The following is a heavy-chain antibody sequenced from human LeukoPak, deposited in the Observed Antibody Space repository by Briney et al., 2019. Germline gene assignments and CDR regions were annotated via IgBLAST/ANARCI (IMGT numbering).Heavy chain of an antibody. Sequence: SQTLSLTCTVSGGSISSGGYYWSWIRQHPGKGLEWIGYIYYSGSTYYNPSLKSRVTISVDTSKNQFSLKLSSVTAADTAVYYCATLYTVTDRFDYWGQGTLVTVSS. CDR2: IYYSGST. D-gene: IGHD4-17*01. CDR1: GGSISSGGYY. CDR3: ATLYTVTDRFDY. V-gene: IGHV4-31*03. J-gene: IGHJ4*02.